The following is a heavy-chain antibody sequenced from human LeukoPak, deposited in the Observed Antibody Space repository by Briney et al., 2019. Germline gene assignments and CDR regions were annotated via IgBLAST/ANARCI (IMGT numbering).Heavy chain of an antibody. CDR3: ARVGPTPSSFDY. V-gene: IGHV3-53*01. CDR2: IYSGGST. D-gene: IGHD2-15*01. J-gene: IGHJ4*02. Sequence: PGGSLRLSCAASGFTFSSYSMNWVRQAPGKGLEWVSVIYSGGSTYYADSVKGRFTISRDNSKNTLYLQMNSLRAEDTAVYYCARVGPTPSSFDYWGQGTLVTVSS. CDR1: GFTFSSYS.